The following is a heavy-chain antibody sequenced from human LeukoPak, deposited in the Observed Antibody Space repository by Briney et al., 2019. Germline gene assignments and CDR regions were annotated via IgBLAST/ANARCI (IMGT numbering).Heavy chain of an antibody. V-gene: IGHV3-43*01. CDR3: AKDITRGSSGSLDY. CDR2: ISWDGGST. D-gene: IGHD6-19*01. Sequence: GGSLRLSCAASGFTFDDYTMRWVRQAPGKGLEWVSLISWDGGSTYYADSVKGRFTISRDNSKNSLYLQMNGLRTEDTALYYCAKDITRGSSGSLDYWGQGTLDTVSS. CDR1: GFTFDDYT. J-gene: IGHJ4*02.